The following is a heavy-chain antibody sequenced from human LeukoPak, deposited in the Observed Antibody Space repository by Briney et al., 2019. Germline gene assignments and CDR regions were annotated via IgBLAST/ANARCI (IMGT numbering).Heavy chain of an antibody. Sequence: SETLSLTCTVSGGSISSYYWSWIRQPPGKGLEWIGYIYYSGSTNYNPSLKSRVTISVDMSKNQFSLKLSSVTAADTAVYYCARHFVPFRGANYYYGMDVWGQGTTATVSS. D-gene: IGHD3-10*01. CDR2: IYYSGST. CDR1: GGSISSYY. V-gene: IGHV4-59*08. J-gene: IGHJ6*02. CDR3: ARHFVPFRGANYYYGMDV.